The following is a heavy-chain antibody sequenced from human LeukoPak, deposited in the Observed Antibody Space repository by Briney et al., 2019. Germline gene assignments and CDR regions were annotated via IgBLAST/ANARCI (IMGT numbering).Heavy chain of an antibody. CDR2: IYYSGST. Sequence: SETLSLTCTVSGGSISSYYWSWIRQPPGKGLEWIGYIYYSGSTNYNPSLKSRVTISVDTSKNQFSLKLSSVTAADTAVYYCARGVSEYYDSSDWYFDLWGRGTLVTVSS. V-gene: IGHV4-59*08. CDR3: ARGVSEYYDSSDWYFDL. CDR1: GGSISSYY. D-gene: IGHD3-22*01. J-gene: IGHJ2*01.